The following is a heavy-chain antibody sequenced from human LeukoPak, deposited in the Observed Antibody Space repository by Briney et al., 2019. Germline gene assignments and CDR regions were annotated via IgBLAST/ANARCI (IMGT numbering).Heavy chain of an antibody. Sequence: GGSLRLSCEASGFSFSNAWMSWVRQAPGKGLEWVGRIKSKTDDGTTDYAAPVKGRFTISRDDSKNMVYLQMKSLKTEDTAVYYCTAGLRLVDVFGGQGTLVTVSS. CDR2: IKSKTDDGTT. D-gene: IGHD6-19*01. V-gene: IGHV3-15*01. CDR1: GFSFSNAW. J-gene: IGHJ4*02. CDR3: TAGLRLVDVF.